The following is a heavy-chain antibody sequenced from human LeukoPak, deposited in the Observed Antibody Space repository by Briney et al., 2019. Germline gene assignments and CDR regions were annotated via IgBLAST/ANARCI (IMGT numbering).Heavy chain of an antibody. V-gene: IGHV3-30-3*01. CDR1: GFTFSNYA. D-gene: IGHD6-19*01. CDR3: ARDQPGTYTLSST. Sequence: GGSLRLSCAASGFTFSNYAMHWVRQAPGKGLEWVAFMSFDGSVKYYADSVKGRFTISRDNSKNTLYLQMNSLRFEDTAVYYCARDQPGTYTLSSTWGQGTLVTVSS. CDR2: MSFDGSVK. J-gene: IGHJ5*02.